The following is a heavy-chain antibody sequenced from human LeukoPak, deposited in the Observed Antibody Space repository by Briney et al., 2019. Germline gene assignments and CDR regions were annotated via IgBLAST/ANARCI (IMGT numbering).Heavy chain of an antibody. CDR1: GFTFSSYA. V-gene: IGHV3-23*01. D-gene: IGHD3-10*01. Sequence: GGSLRLSCAASGFTFSSYAMSWVRQAPGKGLEWVSAISGSGGSTYYADSVKGRFTISRDNFKNTLYLQMNSLRAEDTAVYYCPPSMIRGVHYGMDVWGQGTTVTVSS. CDR2: ISGSGGST. J-gene: IGHJ6*02. CDR3: PPSMIRGVHYGMDV.